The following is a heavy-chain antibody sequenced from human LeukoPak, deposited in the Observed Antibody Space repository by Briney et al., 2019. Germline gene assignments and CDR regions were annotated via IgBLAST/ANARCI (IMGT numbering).Heavy chain of an antibody. J-gene: IGHJ6*02. CDR2: ISGSGGST. V-gene: IGHV3-23*01. CDR1: GFTFSSYA. Sequence: GGSLRLSCAASGFTFSSYAMSWVRQAPGKGLEWVSAISGSGGSTYYADSVKGRFTISRDNSKNTLYLQMNSLRAEDTAVYYCARGWVEYSYGHDPPFRAYYGMDVWGQGTTVTVSS. D-gene: IGHD5-18*01. CDR3: ARGWVEYSYGHDPPFRAYYGMDV.